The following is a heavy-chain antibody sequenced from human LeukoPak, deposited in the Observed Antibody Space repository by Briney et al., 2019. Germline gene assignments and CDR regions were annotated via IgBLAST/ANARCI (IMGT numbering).Heavy chain of an antibody. V-gene: IGHV3-11*01. CDR1: GFTFSDYN. J-gene: IGHJ4*02. D-gene: IGHD3-10*01. CDR3: AKDPNYYGSGSYYDY. Sequence: KAGGSLRLSCAASGFTFSDYNMNWVRQAPGKGLEWVSYITNGGSTIHHADSVKGRFTISRDNAKKTLYLQMNSLRAEDTAVYYCAKDPNYYGSGSYYDYWGQGTLVTVSS. CDR2: ITNGGSTI.